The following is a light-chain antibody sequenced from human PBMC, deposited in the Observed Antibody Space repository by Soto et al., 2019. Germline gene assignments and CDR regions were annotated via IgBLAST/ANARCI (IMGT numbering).Light chain of an antibody. CDR1: RSDIGSYNY. Sequence: QSALTQPASVSGSPGQSITISCSGTRSDIGSYNYVAWYQQFPGKTPKILIYGVSNRPSGVSSRCSGSKSGNTASLTISGLQAEDGADYYCISYTGSSTSYVFGSGTKVTVL. CDR2: GVS. J-gene: IGLJ1*01. V-gene: IGLV2-14*01. CDR3: ISYTGSSTSYV.